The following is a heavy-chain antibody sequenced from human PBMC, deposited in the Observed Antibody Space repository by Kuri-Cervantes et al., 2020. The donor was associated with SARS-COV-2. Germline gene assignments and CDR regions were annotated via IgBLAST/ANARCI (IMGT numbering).Heavy chain of an antibody. CDR2: IHYSGNT. CDR3: ARHFGYSYDSGGPGSYYFDY. Sequence: SETLSLTCTVSGGSISSSNYYWGWIRQPPGKGLEWIGSIHYSGNTHYSPSLKSRVTISVDTSKNQFSLKLNSVTAADTAVYYCARHFGYSYDSGGPGSYYFDYWGQGTLVPSPQ. V-gene: IGHV4-39*01. CDR1: GGSISSSNYY. D-gene: IGHD3-22*01. J-gene: IGHJ4*02.